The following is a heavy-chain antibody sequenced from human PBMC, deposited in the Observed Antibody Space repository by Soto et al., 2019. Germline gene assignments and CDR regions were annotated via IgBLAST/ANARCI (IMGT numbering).Heavy chain of an antibody. D-gene: IGHD1-1*01. CDR1: GDTFDTFA. J-gene: IGHJ6*02. CDR2: IIPIFRTP. CDR3: ARDKGRGQLGGNYYYALDV. V-gene: IGHV1-69*12. Sequence: QVQLVQSGAEVLKPGSSVKLSCKTSGDTFDTFAISWVRQAPGQGLEWMGGIIPIFRTPDYTQKFQGRVTITADVSTGTAYMERSSLRSEDTAVYYCARDKGRGQLGGNYYYALDVWGQGTTVTVSS.